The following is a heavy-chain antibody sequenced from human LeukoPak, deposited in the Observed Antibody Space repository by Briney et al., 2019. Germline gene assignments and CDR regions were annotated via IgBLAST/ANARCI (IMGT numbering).Heavy chain of an antibody. CDR2: IIPIFGTA. CDR3: AREDSLVRGINAFDI. D-gene: IGHD3-10*01. CDR1: GVTFSSYA. Sequence: SVKVSCKASGVTFSSYAISWVRQAPGQGLEWMGRIIPIFGTANYAQKFQGRVTITTDESTSTAHMELSSLRSEDTAVYYCAREDSLVRGINAFDIWGQGTMVTVSS. V-gene: IGHV1-69*05. J-gene: IGHJ3*02.